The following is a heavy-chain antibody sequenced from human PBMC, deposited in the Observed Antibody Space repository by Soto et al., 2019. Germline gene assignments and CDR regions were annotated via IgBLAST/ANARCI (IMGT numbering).Heavy chain of an antibody. J-gene: IGHJ4*02. CDR2: IIPMFGTA. Sequence: QVQLVQSGAEVKKPESSVKVSCKAPGGTFSTYAISWVRQAPGQGLEWMGGIIPMFGTANYAQRFQDRVTXTXNEPRSTVYMELGSLRSEDTAVYFCASGIQLWLRRINNGYSGWGQGTLVTVSS. CDR1: GGTFSTYA. V-gene: IGHV1-69*05. CDR3: ASGIQLWLRRINNGYSG. D-gene: IGHD5-18*01.